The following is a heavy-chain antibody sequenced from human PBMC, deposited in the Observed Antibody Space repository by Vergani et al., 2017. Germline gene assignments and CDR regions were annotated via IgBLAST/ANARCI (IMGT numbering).Heavy chain of an antibody. CDR1: GFTLSNYD. Sequence: QVQLVESGGGVFQRGGSLRLSCATSGFTLSNYDMQWIRQGPGKGLEFVAFIQFDGSNQYYADSVKGRFTLPRDFSKNTLYLQMNSLRTDDTATYYCAKHFRGWGIDYWGQGTQVIVSS. V-gene: IGHV3-30*02. J-gene: IGHJ4*02. CDR2: IQFDGSNQ. D-gene: IGHD3-16*01. CDR3: AKHFRGWGIDY.